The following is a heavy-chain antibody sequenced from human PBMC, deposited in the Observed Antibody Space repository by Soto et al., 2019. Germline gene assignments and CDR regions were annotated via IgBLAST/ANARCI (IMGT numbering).Heavy chain of an antibody. V-gene: IGHV4-59*01. CDR3: ARASYGNWFDP. CDR2: TYYSGST. D-gene: IGHD4-17*01. CDR1: GASISSYY. J-gene: IGHJ5*02. Sequence: SETLSLTCTVSGASISSYYWSWIRQPPGKGLEWIGYTYYSGSTNYNPSLKSRVTISVDTSKNQFSLKLSSVTAADTAVYYCARASYGNWFDPWGQGTLVTVSS.